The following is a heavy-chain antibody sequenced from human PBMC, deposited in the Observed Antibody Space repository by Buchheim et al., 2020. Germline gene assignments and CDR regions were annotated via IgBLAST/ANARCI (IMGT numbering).Heavy chain of an antibody. D-gene: IGHD2-15*01. CDR1: GGSISAYY. CDR2: IYHSGNT. J-gene: IGHJ4*02. Sequence: QVQLQESGPGLVEPSETLSLICSVSGGSISAYYWSWIRQPPGKGLEWIGFIYHSGNTDYNSSLQSRVIMSVDTSKNQFSLKLTSVTAADTAVYYCAREGYCSGGSCYWDHWGQGAL. V-gene: IGHV4-59*01. CDR3: AREGYCSGGSCYWDH.